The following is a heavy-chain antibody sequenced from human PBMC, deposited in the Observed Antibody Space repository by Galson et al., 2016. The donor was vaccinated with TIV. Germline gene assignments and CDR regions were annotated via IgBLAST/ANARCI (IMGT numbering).Heavy chain of an antibody. J-gene: IGHJ4*02. Sequence: SLRLSCAATGFSFSSYEMNWVRQAPGKGLEWVSYIIESGRTIYYADSVKGRFTISRDNAKNSLYLQMNSLRAEDTAVYYCASGRGCCTTTSFYMDYWGQGTLVTVSS. CDR3: ASGRGCCTTTSFYMDY. D-gene: IGHD2-2*02. CDR2: IIESGRTI. V-gene: IGHV3-48*03. CDR1: GFSFSSYE.